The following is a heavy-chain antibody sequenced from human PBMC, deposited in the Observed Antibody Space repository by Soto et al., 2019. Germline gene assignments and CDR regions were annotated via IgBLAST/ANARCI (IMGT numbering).Heavy chain of an antibody. CDR2: INAGNGNT. J-gene: IGHJ4*02. Sequence: QVPLVQSGAEVKKPGASVKVSCKASGYTFTSYAMHWVRQAPGQRLQWMGWINAGNGNTYYSQMFQDRVTITRDTSASTAYMELSSLRSEDTAVYYCARVTYGDYFDYWGQGTLVTVSS. CDR1: GYTFTSYA. CDR3: ARVTYGDYFDY. D-gene: IGHD4-17*01. V-gene: IGHV1-3*01.